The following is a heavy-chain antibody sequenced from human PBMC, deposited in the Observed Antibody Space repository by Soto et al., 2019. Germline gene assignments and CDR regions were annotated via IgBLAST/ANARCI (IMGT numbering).Heavy chain of an antibody. Sequence: GASVKVSCKASGGTFSSYAISWVRQAPGQGLEWMGGIIPIFGTANYAQKFQGRVTITADESTSTAYMELSSLRSEDTAMYYCARPFRGPNAFDIWGQGTMVTVS. CDR3: ARPFRGPNAFDI. J-gene: IGHJ3*02. V-gene: IGHV1-69*13. CDR1: GGTFSSYA. CDR2: IIPIFGTA. D-gene: IGHD3-10*01.